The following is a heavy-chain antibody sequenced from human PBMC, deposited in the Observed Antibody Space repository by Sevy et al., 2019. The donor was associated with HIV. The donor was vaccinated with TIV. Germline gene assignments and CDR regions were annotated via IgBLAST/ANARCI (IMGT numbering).Heavy chain of an antibody. CDR3: TSMTTVEGVFDF. D-gene: IGHD4-17*01. V-gene: IGHV3-15*01. CDR2: IKSKSDGGPS. Sequence: GGSLRLSCAASGFIFSNAWMSWVRQAPGKGLEWVGRIKSKSDGGPSDYAAPVKGRFTISRDDSRNTLYLQMNSLKTEDTAVYYCTSMTTVEGVFDFWGQGTQVTVSS. CDR1: GFIFSNAW. J-gene: IGHJ4*02.